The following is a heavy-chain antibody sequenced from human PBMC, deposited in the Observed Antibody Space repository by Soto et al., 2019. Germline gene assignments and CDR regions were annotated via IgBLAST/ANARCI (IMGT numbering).Heavy chain of an antibody. CDR1: GGSFSGDY. D-gene: IGHD6-13*01. CDR3: ARGLTGYRIQTFDD. J-gene: IGHJ4*02. CDR2: INHSGST. Sequence: SETLSLTCAVYGGSFSGDYWSWIRQPPGKGLEWIGEINHSGSTNYNPSLKSRVTISVDTSKNQFSLKLSSVTAADTAVYYCARGLTGYRIQTFDDWGQGTLVTLSS. V-gene: IGHV4-34*01.